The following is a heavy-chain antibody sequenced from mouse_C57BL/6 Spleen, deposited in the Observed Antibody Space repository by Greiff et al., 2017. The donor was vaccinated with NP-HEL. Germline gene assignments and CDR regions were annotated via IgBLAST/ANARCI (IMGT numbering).Heavy chain of an antibody. D-gene: IGHD4-1*01. CDR3: ARGELGRLYYFDY. V-gene: IGHV1-22*01. J-gene: IGHJ2*01. CDR1: GYTFTDYN. CDR2: INPNNGGT. Sequence: EVQLQQSGPELVKPGASVKMSCKASGYTFTDYNMHWVKQSHGKSLEWIGYINPNNGGTSYNQKFKGKATLTVNKSSSTAYMELRSLTSEDSAVYYCARGELGRLYYFDYWGQGTTLTVSS.